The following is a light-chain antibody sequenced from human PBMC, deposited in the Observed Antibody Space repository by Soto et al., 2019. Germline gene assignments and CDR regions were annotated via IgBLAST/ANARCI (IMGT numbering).Light chain of an antibody. CDR2: GAS. CDR1: QSVTSNY. CDR3: QPYGSSPGT. Sequence: EIVLTQSPGTLSSSPGARATLSCRASQSVTSNYLAWYQQKPGQAPRLLFFGASIRATGLPDRFSGGGSGPDCTLTISRLEPEDFAVYYCQPYGSSPGTFGQGTKVEIK. V-gene: IGKV3-20*01. J-gene: IGKJ1*01.